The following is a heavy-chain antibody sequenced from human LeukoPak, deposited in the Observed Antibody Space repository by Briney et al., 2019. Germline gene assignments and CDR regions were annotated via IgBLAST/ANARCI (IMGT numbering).Heavy chain of an antibody. CDR1: GFTFSNYA. D-gene: IGHD3-16*01. Sequence: GGSLRLSCAASGFTFSNYAIHWVRQTPGQGLEWVANIKPDGSQQYYVDSMKGRFTISRDNAKNSLYLQMNSLRTEDTAVYYCARHGPSYYFDYWGQGTLVTVSS. J-gene: IGHJ4*02. CDR2: IKPDGSQQ. CDR3: ARHGPSYYFDY. V-gene: IGHV3-7*03.